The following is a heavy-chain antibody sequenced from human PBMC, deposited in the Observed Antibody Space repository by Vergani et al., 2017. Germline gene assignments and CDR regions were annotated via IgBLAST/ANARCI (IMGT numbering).Heavy chain of an antibody. Sequence: QVQLVQSGAEVKKPGASVKVSCKASGYTFTSYGISWVRQAPGQGLEWMGWISAYNGNTNYAQKLQGRVTMTTDTSTSTAYMELRSLRSDDTAVYYCAREKGMAAAGSNGPAEYFQHWGQGTLVTVSS. V-gene: IGHV1-18*01. J-gene: IGHJ1*01. CDR2: ISAYNGNT. D-gene: IGHD6-13*01. CDR1: GYTFTSYG. CDR3: AREKGMAAAGSNGPAEYFQH.